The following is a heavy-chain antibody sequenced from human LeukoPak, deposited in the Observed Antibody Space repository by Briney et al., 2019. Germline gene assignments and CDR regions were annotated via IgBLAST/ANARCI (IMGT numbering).Heavy chain of an antibody. CDR3: ARGVSGIGYYYYGMDV. J-gene: IGHJ6*02. CDR1: GGPFSGYY. CDR2: INHSGST. D-gene: IGHD6-13*01. V-gene: IGHV4-34*01. Sequence: SETLSLTCAVYGGPFSGYYWSWIRQPPGKGLEWIGEINHSGSTNYNPSLKSRVTISVDTSKNQFSLKLSSVTAADTAVYYCARGVSGIGYYYYGMDVWGQGTTVTVSS.